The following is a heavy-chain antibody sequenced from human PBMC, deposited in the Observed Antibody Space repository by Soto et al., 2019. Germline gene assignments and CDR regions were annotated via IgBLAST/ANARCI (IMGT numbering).Heavy chain of an antibody. J-gene: IGHJ4*02. D-gene: IGHD3-10*01. CDR1: GDTFNFYT. CDR2: FNPILSFS. Sequence: QVQLVQSGAEVKNPGSSVKVSCKASGDTFNFYTINWVRQATGLGLEWMGRFNPILSFSNSALKFQGRVSLTADKSPSTAYMVMRSLRSEDTAIYYCATSFGSGSRAFDFWGQGALVTVSS. CDR3: ATSFGSGSRAFDF. V-gene: IGHV1-69*02.